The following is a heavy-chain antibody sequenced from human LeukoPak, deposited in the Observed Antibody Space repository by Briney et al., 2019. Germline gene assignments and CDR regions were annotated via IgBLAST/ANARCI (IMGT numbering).Heavy chain of an antibody. Sequence: GASVKVSCKATGYSFTSYYIHWVRQAPGQGLEWMGIINPGIISTRYAQKFQGRVTITADKSTSTAYMELSSLRSEDTAVYYCATNYYGSGSPRYFDLWGRGTLVTVSS. V-gene: IGHV1-46*01. D-gene: IGHD3-10*01. CDR3: ATNYYGSGSPRYFDL. J-gene: IGHJ2*01. CDR1: GYSFTSYY. CDR2: INPGIIST.